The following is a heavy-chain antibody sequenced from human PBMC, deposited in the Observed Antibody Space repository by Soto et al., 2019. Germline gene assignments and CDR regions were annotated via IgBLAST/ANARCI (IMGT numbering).Heavy chain of an antibody. Sequence: QVQLVQSGAEVKKPGSSVKVSCKASGGTFTDYTITWLRQAPGQGLEWMGRIIPVLDLTNYAQKFQGRVTITADKSTTTSYMELSGLTSEDTDVYYCAKKLGPSAFDLCGRGTLVTVSS. V-gene: IGHV1-69*02. J-gene: IGHJ2*01. CDR1: GGTFTDYT. CDR2: IIPVLDLT. D-gene: IGHD1-26*01. CDR3: AKKLGPSAFDL.